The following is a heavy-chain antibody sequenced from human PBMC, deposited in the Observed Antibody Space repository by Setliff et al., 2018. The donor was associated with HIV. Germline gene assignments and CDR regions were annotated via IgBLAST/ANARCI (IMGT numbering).Heavy chain of an antibody. CDR2: IHYTGST. V-gene: IGHV4-30-4*08. CDR3: ARGHCSGTNWFDP. J-gene: IGHJ5*02. Sequence: SETLSLTCTVSGGSISSGDYYWSWIRQPPGKGLEWIGYIHYTGSTYYNPSLKSRGTISVDTSKNQFSLKLTSVTAADTAVYYCARGHCSGTNWFDPWGQGTLVTVSS. D-gene: IGHD2-15*01. CDR1: GGSISSGDYY.